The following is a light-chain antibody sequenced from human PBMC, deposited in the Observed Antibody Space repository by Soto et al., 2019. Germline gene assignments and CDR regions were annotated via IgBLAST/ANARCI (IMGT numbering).Light chain of an antibody. V-gene: IGKV1-27*01. Sequence: DIQMTQSPSSLSASVGDTVTITCRARQGMIDSLAWYQQRPGKVPKLLIYAASTLQTGVPSRFSGSGAGTDFTLTISILLPEDVATYYCQNYDTAPQTFGQGTRGEI. CDR1: QGMIDS. J-gene: IGKJ1*01. CDR2: AAS. CDR3: QNYDTAPQT.